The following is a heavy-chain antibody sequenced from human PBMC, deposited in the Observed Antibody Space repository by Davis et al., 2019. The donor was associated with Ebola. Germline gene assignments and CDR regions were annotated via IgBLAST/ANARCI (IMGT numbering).Heavy chain of an antibody. Sequence: MPSETLSLTCAVSGGSIAKYYWSWIRQSPGKGLEWIGYIHYSGNTKYNPSLQSRFTLSVDTSKTQFSLRLRSVTTADTAVYYCAIKAGYWGQGTLVTVSS. CDR1: GGSIAKYY. CDR3: AIKAGY. J-gene: IGHJ4*02. D-gene: IGHD6-25*01. CDR2: IHYSGNT. V-gene: IGHV4-59*01.